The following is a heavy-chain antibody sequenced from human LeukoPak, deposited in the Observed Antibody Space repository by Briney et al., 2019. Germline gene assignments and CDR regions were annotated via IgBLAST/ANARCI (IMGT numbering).Heavy chain of an antibody. CDR1: GGTFSSYA. CDR3: ARGIQPPKYYGSGSDTFDI. V-gene: IGHV1-69*13. D-gene: IGHD3-10*01. J-gene: IGHJ3*02. CDR2: IIPIFGTA. Sequence: GASVKVSCKASGGTFSSYAISWVRQAPGQGLEWMGGIIPIFGTANYAQKFQGRVTITADESTSTAYMELSSLRSEDTAVYYCARGIQPPKYYGSGSDTFDIWGQGTMVTVSS.